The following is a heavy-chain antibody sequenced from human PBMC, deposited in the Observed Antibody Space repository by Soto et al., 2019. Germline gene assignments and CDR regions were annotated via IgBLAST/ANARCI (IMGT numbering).Heavy chain of an antibody. D-gene: IGHD6-19*01. Sequence: SETLSLTCTVSGCSISSSSYYWGWIRQPPGKGLEWIGSIYYSGSTYYNPSLKSRVTISVDTSKNQFSLKLSSVTAADTAVYYCARHEGGYGGWYLDVWGKGTTVTVSS. J-gene: IGHJ6*03. CDR2: IYYSGST. CDR3: ARHEGGYGGWYLDV. CDR1: GCSISSSSYY. V-gene: IGHV4-39*01.